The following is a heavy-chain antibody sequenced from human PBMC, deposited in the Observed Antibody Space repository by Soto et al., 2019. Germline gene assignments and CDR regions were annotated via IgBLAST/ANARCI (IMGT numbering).Heavy chain of an antibody. CDR2: IWYDGSNK. V-gene: IGHV3-33*01. D-gene: IGHD3-22*01. J-gene: IGHJ4*02. CDR1: RFTFSSYG. CDR3: ARDLKLRRSGGYYFDY. Sequence: PRLSCAAARFTFSSYGMHWVRPAPGKGLEWVAVIWYDGSNKYYADSVKGRFTISRDNSKNTLYLQMNSLRAEDTAVYYCARDLKLRRSGGYYFDYWGQGTLVTVSS.